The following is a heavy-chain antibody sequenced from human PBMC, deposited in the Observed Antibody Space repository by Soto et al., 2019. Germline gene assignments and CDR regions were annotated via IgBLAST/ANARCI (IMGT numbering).Heavy chain of an antibody. D-gene: IGHD3-3*01. Sequence: ASVKVSCKASGYTFTSHGISWVRHAPGQGLEWMGWISAYNGNTNYAQKLQGRVTMTTDTSTSTAYMELRSLRSDDTAVYYCASGVAAASPAHYYCGARTLLAVHS. CDR3: ASGVAAASPAHYY. CDR2: ISAYNGNT. J-gene: IGHJ4*02. CDR1: GYTFTSHG. V-gene: IGHV1-18*01.